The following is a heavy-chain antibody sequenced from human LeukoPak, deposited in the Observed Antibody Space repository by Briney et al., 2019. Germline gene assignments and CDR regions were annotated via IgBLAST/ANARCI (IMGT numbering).Heavy chain of an antibody. V-gene: IGHV5-51*01. CDR2: IYPGDSDT. CDR1: GYSFTSYW. D-gene: IGHD3-22*01. J-gene: IGHJ6*02. Sequence: GESLKISCKGSGYSFTSYWIGWVRQMPGKGLEWMGVIYPGDSDTRYSPSFQGQVTISADKSISTAYLQWSSLKASDTAMYYRARRGRHYYDSSGYYENYYYYGMDVWGQGTTVTVSS. CDR3: ARRGRHYYDSSGYYENYYYYGMDV.